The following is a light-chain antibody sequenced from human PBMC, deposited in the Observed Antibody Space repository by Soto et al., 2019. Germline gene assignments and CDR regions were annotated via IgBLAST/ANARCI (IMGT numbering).Light chain of an antibody. Sequence: QSVLTQPASVSGSPGQSIAISCTGTRSDVGAYNYVSWYQQHPGKAPKLMISEVTNRPSGVSDRFSASKSGLTASLTISGLQPEDEADYYCSSFTSNRIYVFGPGTKVTVL. J-gene: IGLJ1*01. CDR2: EVT. CDR3: SSFTSNRIYV. V-gene: IGLV2-14*01. CDR1: RSDVGAYNY.